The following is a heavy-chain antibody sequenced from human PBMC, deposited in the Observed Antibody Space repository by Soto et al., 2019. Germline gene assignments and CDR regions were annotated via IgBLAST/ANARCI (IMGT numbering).Heavy chain of an antibody. J-gene: IGHJ5*02. Sequence: ASVKVSCKASGDSFSNYHMHWVRQAPGQGLEWMGWVSAASGTTRSSQKFQGRLTITRDTSESTAYMQLSSLRSEDTAVYDCAREDGLWFDTWGQGTLVTVSS. CDR2: VSAASGTT. CDR3: AREDGLWFDT. CDR1: GDSFSNYH. V-gene: IGHV1-3*01.